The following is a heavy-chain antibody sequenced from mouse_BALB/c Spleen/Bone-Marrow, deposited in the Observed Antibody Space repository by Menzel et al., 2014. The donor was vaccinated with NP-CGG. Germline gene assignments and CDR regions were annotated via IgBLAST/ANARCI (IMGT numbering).Heavy chain of an antibody. CDR3: ARPDYYGYLNY. CDR2: INPDSRTI. D-gene: IGHD1-1*01. CDR1: GFDFSSYW. J-gene: IGHJ2*01. V-gene: IGHV4-1*02. Sequence: EVQRVESGGGLVQPGGSLKLSCAASGFDFSSYWMSWVRQAPGKGLEWIGEINPDSRTINYSPSLKDKFIISRDNAKSTLYLRLNKVRSEDTALYYCARPDYYGYLNYWGQGTTLTVSS.